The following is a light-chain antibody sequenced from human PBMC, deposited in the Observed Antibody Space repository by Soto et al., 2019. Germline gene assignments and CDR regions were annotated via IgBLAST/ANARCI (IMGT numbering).Light chain of an antibody. CDR2: AAS. CDR1: QGLNSN. V-gene: IGKV1D-13*01. J-gene: IGKJ3*01. Sequence: AIQLTQSPSSLSASVGDRVTITCRASQGLNSNLAWYQQKPGKAPKLLMYAASTLQKGVPSRFSGNGSGTDFTLTISSLQPEDFATYYCQQSSNYFTFGPGTKVDIK. CDR3: QQSSNYFT.